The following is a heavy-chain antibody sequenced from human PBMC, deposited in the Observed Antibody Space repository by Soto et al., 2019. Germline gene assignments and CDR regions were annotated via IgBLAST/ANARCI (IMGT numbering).Heavy chain of an antibody. J-gene: IGHJ4*02. V-gene: IGHV4-31*03. CDR3: ARRSIGSSYTLFSDY. CDR1: GGSISSGGYY. Sequence: PSETLSLTCTVSGGSISSGGYYWSWIRQHPGKGLEWIGYIYYSGSTYYNPSLKSRVTISVDTSKNQFSLKLSSVTAADTAVYYCARRSIGSSYTLFSDYWGQGTLVTVSS. D-gene: IGHD2-15*01. CDR2: IYYSGST.